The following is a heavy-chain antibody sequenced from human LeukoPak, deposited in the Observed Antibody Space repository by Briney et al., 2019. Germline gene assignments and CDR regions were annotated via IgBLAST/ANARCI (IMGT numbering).Heavy chain of an antibody. Sequence: PGGSLRLSYAASGFTFSSYSMNWVRQAPGKGLEWVSSISSSSSYIYYADSVKGRFTISRDNAKNSLYLQMDSLRAEDTAVYYCARAAAGTPNFDYWGQGTLVTVSS. CDR3: ARAAAGTPNFDY. CDR1: GFTFSSYS. CDR2: ISSSSSYI. D-gene: IGHD6-13*01. J-gene: IGHJ4*02. V-gene: IGHV3-21*01.